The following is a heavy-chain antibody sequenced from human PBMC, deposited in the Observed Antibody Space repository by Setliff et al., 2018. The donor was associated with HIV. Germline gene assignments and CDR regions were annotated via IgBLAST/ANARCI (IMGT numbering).Heavy chain of an antibody. CDR3: AKSGRTNIFGMVNINWFDP. CDR2: IYASGST. V-gene: IGHV4-61*02. Sequence: SETLSLTCTVPGGSISTGSYYWCWIRQPAGKGLEWIGRIYASGSTNYNPSLKSRVTISVDTSKNQFSLKLRSGTAADTAVYYCAKSGRTNIFGMVNINWFDPWGQGTLVTVSS. D-gene: IGHD3-3*01. J-gene: IGHJ5*02. CDR1: GGSISTGSYY.